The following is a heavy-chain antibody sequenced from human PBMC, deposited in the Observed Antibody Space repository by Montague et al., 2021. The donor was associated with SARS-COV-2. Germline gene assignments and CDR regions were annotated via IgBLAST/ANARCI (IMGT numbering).Heavy chain of an antibody. J-gene: IGHJ4*02. CDR3: ARYTDGYNYPSQGILIY. D-gene: IGHD5-24*01. V-gene: IGHV2-70*11. CDR1: GFSLSTSGMC. Sequence: PALVKPTQTLTLTCTFSGFSLSTSGMCVSWIRQPPGKALEWLARIDWDDDKYYSTSLKTRLTISKDTSISQVVLTMTNMDPVDKATYYCARYTDGYNYPSQGILIYWGQGTLDTCAS. CDR2: IDWDDDK.